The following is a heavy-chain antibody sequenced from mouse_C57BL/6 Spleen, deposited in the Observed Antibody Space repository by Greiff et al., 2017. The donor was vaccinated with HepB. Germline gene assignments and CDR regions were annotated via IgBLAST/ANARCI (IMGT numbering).Heavy chain of an antibody. CDR1: GYAFSSSW. V-gene: IGHV1-82*01. Sequence: QVQLKESGPELVKPGASVKISCKASGYAFSSSWMNWVKQRPGKGLEWIGRIYPGDGDTNYNGKFKGKATLTADKSSSTAYMQLSSLTSEDSAVYFCAHYEYEGYFDVWGTGTTVTVSS. J-gene: IGHJ1*03. D-gene: IGHD2-4*01. CDR3: AHYEYEGYFDV. CDR2: IYPGDGDT.